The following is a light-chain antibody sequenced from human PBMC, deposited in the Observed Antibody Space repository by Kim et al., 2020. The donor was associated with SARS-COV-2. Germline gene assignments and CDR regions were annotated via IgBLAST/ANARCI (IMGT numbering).Light chain of an antibody. CDR2: GVF. J-gene: IGKJ2*01. Sequence: SVSPRERATLSCRASQSVSNNLAWYQQKPGQAPRLLIYGVFTRATGIPARFSGSGSGTEFTLTISSLQSEDFAVYYCQQYNNWPYTFGQGTKLEI. CDR1: QSVSNN. CDR3: QQYNNWPYT. V-gene: IGKV3-15*01.